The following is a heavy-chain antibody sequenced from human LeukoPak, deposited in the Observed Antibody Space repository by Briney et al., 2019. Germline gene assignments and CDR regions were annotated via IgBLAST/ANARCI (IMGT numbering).Heavy chain of an antibody. Sequence: GGSLRLSCAASGFTFSDYYMSWIRQAPGKGLEGVSYMCDSGRTIYYADSVKGRFTISRDNAKNSVYMQMNNLGAEDTAVYYCARDRLGDYDHSGYYDKWGQGTLVTVSS. D-gene: IGHD3-22*01. V-gene: IGHV3-11*01. CDR3: ARDRLGDYDHSGYYDK. CDR1: GFTFSDYY. J-gene: IGHJ4*02. CDR2: MCDSGRTI.